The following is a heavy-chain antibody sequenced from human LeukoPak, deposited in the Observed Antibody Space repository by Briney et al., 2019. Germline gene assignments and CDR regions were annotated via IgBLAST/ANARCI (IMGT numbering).Heavy chain of an antibody. CDR2: ISSSGSTI. D-gene: IGHD6-19*01. Sequence: PGGSLRLSCAASGFTFSDYCMSWTRQAPGKGLEWVSYISSSGSTIYYADSVKGRFTISRDNAKNSLYLQMNSLRAEDTAVYYCARDLGRSYSSGWSSGYWGQGTLVTVSS. CDR1: GFTFSDYC. CDR3: ARDLGRSYSSGWSSGY. J-gene: IGHJ4*02. V-gene: IGHV3-11*01.